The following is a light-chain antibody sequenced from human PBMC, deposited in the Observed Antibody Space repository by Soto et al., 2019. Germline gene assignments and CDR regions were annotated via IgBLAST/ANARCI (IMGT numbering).Light chain of an antibody. J-gene: IGKJ2*03. CDR3: QQYGNSPPFS. CDR2: DAS. V-gene: IGKV3-20*01. Sequence: VMTQSPATLSVSPGERATLSCRASQSISNNLAWYQQKPGQAPRLIMYDASIRATGIPDRFSGSGSGTDFTLTISRLEPEDFAVYYCQQYGNSPPFSFGQGTKLEIK. CDR1: QSISNN.